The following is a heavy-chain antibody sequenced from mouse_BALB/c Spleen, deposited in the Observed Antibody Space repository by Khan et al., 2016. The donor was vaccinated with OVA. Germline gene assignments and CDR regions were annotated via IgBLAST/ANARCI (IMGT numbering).Heavy chain of an antibody. V-gene: IGHV2-6-1*01. J-gene: IGHJ4*01. CDR1: GFSLTNYG. CDR3: ARQTNQHYNIIDY. D-gene: IGHD6-1*01. CDR2: IWSDGST. Sequence: VELVESGPGLVAPSQSLSITCTISGFSLTNYGVHWVRQPPGKGLEWLVVIWSDGSTTYNSALKSRLSISKDNSKSQVFLKMNSHPTEDTAMYYWARQTNQHYNIIDYWGKGTPVTVSS.